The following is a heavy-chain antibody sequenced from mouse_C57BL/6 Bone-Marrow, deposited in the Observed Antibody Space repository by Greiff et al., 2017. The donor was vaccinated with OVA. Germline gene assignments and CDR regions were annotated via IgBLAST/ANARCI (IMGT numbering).Heavy chain of an antibody. CDR3: ARQDYGRFAY. CDR2: ISNGGGST. CDR1: GFNFSSYI. D-gene: IGHD1-2*01. Sequence: EVKLMESGGGLVQPGGSLKLSCAASGFNFSSYIMSWVRQTPEKRLAWVAYISNGGGSTYYPDTVKGRFTISRDNAKNTLYLQMSSLKSEDTAMYYCARQDYGRFAYWGQGTLVTVSA. V-gene: IGHV5-12-2*01. J-gene: IGHJ3*01.